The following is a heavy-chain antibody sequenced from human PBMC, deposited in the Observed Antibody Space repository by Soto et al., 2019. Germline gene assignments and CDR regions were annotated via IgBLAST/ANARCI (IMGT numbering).Heavy chain of an antibody. V-gene: IGHV4-34*01. CDR1: GGSFSGYY. J-gene: IGHJ4*02. Sequence: SETLSLTCAVYGGSFSGYYWSWIRQPPGKGLEWIGEINHSGSTNYNPSLKSRVTISVDTSKNQFSLKLSSVTAADTAVYYCARGLGLWLQFGSGSYFVYWGQGTLVTVSS. D-gene: IGHD3-10*01. CDR3: ARGLGLWLQFGSGSYFVY. CDR2: INHSGST.